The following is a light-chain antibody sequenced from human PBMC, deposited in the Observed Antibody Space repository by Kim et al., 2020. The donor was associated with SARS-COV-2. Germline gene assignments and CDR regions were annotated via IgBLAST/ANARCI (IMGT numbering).Light chain of an antibody. CDR2: EDN. J-gene: IGLJ3*02. CDR3: QSFDSNNDWV. Sequence: NFMLTQPHSVSESPGKTVTISCTGSSGSIASNYVQWYQQRPGSAPTAVIYEDNQRPSGVPDRFSGSIDSSSNSASLTISGLKTEDEADYYCQSFDSNNDWVFGGGTKLTVL. V-gene: IGLV6-57*02. CDR1: SGSIASNY.